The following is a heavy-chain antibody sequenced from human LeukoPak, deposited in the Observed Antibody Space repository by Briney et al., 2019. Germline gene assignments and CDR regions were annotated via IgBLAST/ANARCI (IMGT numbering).Heavy chain of an antibody. D-gene: IGHD2-2*01. CDR1: GFTFSRYW. V-gene: IGHV3-7*01. J-gene: IGHJ5*02. CDR2: IKGDGSEN. Sequence: GGSLTLSCAASGFTFSRYWMSWVRQATGKGLEWVANIKGDGSENHHVESVKDRFTISRDNAKNSLYLQMNNLRADDTAVYYCARDLGYCSTATCYSCFDPWGQGTLVTVSS. CDR3: ARDLGYCSTATCYSCFDP.